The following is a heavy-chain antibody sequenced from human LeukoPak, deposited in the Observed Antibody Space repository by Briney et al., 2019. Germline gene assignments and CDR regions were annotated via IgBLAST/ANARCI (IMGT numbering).Heavy chain of an antibody. J-gene: IGHJ5*02. Sequence: ASVKVSCKASGYTFTGYYMHWVRRAPGQGLEWMGWINPNSGGTNYAQKFQGRVTMTRDTSISTAYMELSGLRSDDTAVYYCARVPCLSATCSPINWFDPWGQGTLVTVSS. D-gene: IGHD2-2*01. CDR1: GYTFTGYY. CDR3: ARVPCLSATCSPINWFDP. CDR2: INPNSGGT. V-gene: IGHV1-2*02.